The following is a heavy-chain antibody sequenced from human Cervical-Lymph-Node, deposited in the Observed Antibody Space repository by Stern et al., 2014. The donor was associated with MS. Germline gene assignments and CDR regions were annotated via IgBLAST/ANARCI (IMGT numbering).Heavy chain of an antibody. CDR2: IHYSGST. Sequence: QVQLQESGPGLVKPSQTLSLTCSVSGGSVSSGTYYWSWIRQHPGRGLEWIGYIHYSGSTYYNPSLKSRFTISVDTSKNQFSLKLSSVTAADTAVYYCARAGYSSTTPDYWGQGTLVTVSS. CDR1: GGSVSSGTYY. CDR3: ARAGYSSTTPDY. J-gene: IGHJ4*02. D-gene: IGHD6-13*01. V-gene: IGHV4-31*03.